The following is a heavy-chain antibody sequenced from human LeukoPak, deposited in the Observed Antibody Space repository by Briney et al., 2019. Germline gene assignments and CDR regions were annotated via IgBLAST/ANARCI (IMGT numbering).Heavy chain of an antibody. CDR3: ARGSYGAQLFYYYYGMDV. CDR1: GGSFSGYY. CDR2: INHSGST. Sequence: SETLSLTCAVYGGSFSGYYWSWSRQPPGKGLEWIGEINHSGSTNYNPSLKSRVTISVDTSKNQFSLKLSSVTAADTAVYYCARGSYGAQLFYYYYGMDVWGQGTTVTVSS. V-gene: IGHV4-34*01. J-gene: IGHJ6*02. D-gene: IGHD4-17*01.